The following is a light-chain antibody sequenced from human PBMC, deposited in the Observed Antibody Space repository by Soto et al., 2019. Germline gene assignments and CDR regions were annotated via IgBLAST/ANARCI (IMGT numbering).Light chain of an antibody. CDR3: LLFYSGVRV. V-gene: IGLV7-46*01. Sequence: QAVVTQEPSLTLSPGGTVTLTCASSTGAVTSGHYPYWFQQKPGQAPRTLIYNTNNKHSWTPARFSGSLLGGKAALTLSGAQSDDEAEYYCLLFYSGVRVFGGGTQLTVL. CDR1: TGAVTSGHY. J-gene: IGLJ3*02. CDR2: NTN.